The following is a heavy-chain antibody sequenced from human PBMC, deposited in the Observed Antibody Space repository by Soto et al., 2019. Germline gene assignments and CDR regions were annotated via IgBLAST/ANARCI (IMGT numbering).Heavy chain of an antibody. D-gene: IGHD3-10*01. CDR3: VRILQYFGAPRAYFDL. V-gene: IGHV3-15*01. J-gene: IGHJ2*01. CDR1: GFSFHDVW. CDR2: IQSKADGGTA. Sequence: PGGSLRLSCAASGFSFHDVWMSWVRQTPGKGLEWVGRIQSKADGGTAEYGTPIKSRATISRDDSTNTLDLQMNNQKTENKGEIFCVRILQYFGAPRAYFDLWGRGTLVTVSS.